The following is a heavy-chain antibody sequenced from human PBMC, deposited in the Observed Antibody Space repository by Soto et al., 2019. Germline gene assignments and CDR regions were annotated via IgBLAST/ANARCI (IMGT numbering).Heavy chain of an antibody. CDR1: GYTFTSYA. D-gene: IGHD2-15*01. J-gene: IGHJ4*02. Sequence: QVQLVQSGAEVKKPGASVKVSCKASGYTFTSYAMHWVRQAPGQRLEWMGWINAGNGNTKYSQKFQGRVTXTXDXXASTAYMELSSLRSEDTALYYCARGPGGPDGPGDYWGQGTLVTVSS. CDR3: ARGPGGPDGPGDY. CDR2: INAGNGNT. V-gene: IGHV1-3*01.